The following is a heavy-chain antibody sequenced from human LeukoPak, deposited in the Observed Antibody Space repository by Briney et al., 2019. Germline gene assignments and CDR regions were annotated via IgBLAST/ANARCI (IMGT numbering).Heavy chain of an antibody. Sequence: PSETLSLTCAVYGGSFSGYYWSWIRQPPGKGLEWIGEVNHSGSTNYNPSLKSRVTISVDTSKKQFSLKLSSVTAADTAVYYCVTYYFDSSGPKKNYWGQGTLVTVSS. D-gene: IGHD3-22*01. J-gene: IGHJ4*02. V-gene: IGHV4-34*01. CDR2: VNHSGST. CDR3: VTYYFDSSGPKKNY. CDR1: GGSFSGYY.